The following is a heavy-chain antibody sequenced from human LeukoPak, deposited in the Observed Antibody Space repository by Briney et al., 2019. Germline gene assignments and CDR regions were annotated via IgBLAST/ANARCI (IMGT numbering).Heavy chain of an antibody. Sequence: GGSLRLSCAASGFTFSSYGMSWVRQAPGKGLEWVSAISGSGGSTYYADSVKGRFTISRDNSKNTVYLQMNSLRAEDTAVYYCTRGGSYTSDYYASLVDYWGQGTLVTVSS. CDR1: GFTFSSYG. J-gene: IGHJ4*02. D-gene: IGHD3-22*01. CDR2: ISGSGGST. CDR3: TRGGSYTSDYYASLVDY. V-gene: IGHV3-23*01.